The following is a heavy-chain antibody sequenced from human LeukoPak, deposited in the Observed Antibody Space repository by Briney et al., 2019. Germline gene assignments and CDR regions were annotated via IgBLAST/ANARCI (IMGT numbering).Heavy chain of an antibody. Sequence: SETLSLTCAVSGYSISSGSFWGWIRQPPGKGLEWIVTIYHSGTTYYNPSLKSRVIISVDTSKNQFSLRLRSVTAADTAVYYCAREGQWKIIRALDYWGQGTLVTVSS. CDR1: GYSISSGSF. J-gene: IGHJ4*02. V-gene: IGHV4-38-2*02. CDR2: IYHSGTT. CDR3: AREGQWKIIRALDY. D-gene: IGHD6-19*01.